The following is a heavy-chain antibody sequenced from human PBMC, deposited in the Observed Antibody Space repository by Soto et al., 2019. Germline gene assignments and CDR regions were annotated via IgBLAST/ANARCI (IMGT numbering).Heavy chain of an antibody. J-gene: IGHJ6*02. CDR3: AKSIRILYLDV. V-gene: IGHV3-23*01. CDR1: GFVFSNYA. D-gene: IGHD2-8*01. Sequence: GGSLRLSCAASGFVFSNYAMFWFRQAPGRGLEWVSTIYAAGGGKYYAGSVRGRFTVSRDNSKNTLYLQMNSLRAEDTAVYYCAKSIRILYLDVWGQGTTVTVSS. CDR2: IYAAGGGK.